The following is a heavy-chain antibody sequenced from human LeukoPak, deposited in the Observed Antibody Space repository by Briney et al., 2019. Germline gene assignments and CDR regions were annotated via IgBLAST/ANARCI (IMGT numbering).Heavy chain of an antibody. Sequence: GGSLRLSCAASGFTFSSYWMSWVRQAPGKGLEWVANTKQDGSEKYYVDSVKGRSTISRDNAKNSLYLQMNSLRAEDTAVYYCARDSKWLQNAFDIWGQGTMVTVSS. J-gene: IGHJ3*02. D-gene: IGHD2-8*01. V-gene: IGHV3-7*01. CDR2: TKQDGSEK. CDR1: GFTFSSYW. CDR3: ARDSKWLQNAFDI.